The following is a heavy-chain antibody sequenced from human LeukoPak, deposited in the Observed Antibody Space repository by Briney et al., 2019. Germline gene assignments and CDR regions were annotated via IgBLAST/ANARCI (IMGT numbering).Heavy chain of an antibody. J-gene: IGHJ4*01. V-gene: IGHV3-7*01. Sequence: GGSLRLSCAVSGFTFSDYWMNWVRQAPGKGLEWVASIRQDGSEKTYLDSVKGRFTISRDNTKNSLFLQMNSLRAEDTAVYYCARDGTAPGLYFDLWGQGTLDTVSS. D-gene: IGHD1/OR15-1a*01. CDR1: GFTFSDYW. CDR3: ARDGTAPGLYFDL. CDR2: IRQDGSEK.